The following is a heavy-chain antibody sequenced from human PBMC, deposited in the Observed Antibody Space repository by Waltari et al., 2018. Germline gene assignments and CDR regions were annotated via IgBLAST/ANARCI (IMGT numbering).Heavy chain of an antibody. CDR1: GYSFTSYW. D-gene: IGHD3-9*01. CDR3: ATYDILTGYYGNGMDV. V-gene: IGHV5-51*03. CDR2: IYPGDSDT. J-gene: IGHJ6*02. Sequence: EVQLVQSGAEVKKPGESLKISCKGSGYSFTSYWIGWVRQMPGKGLEWMGIIYPGDSDTRDSPSFQGQVTISADKSISTAYLQWNSLKASDTAMYYCATYDILTGYYGNGMDVWGQGTTVTVSS.